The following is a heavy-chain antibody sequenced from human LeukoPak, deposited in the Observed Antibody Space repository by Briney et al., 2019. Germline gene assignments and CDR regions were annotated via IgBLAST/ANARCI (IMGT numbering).Heavy chain of an antibody. V-gene: IGHV4-34*01. Sequence: SETLSLTCAVYGGSFSGYYWSWIRQPPGKGLEWIGEINHSGSTNYNPSLKSRVTISVDTSKNQFSLKLSSVTAADTAVYYCARSRGWYQRAYFGIEVWGNGTTVTVSS. CDR2: INHSGST. D-gene: IGHD2-2*01. CDR1: GGSFSGYY. J-gene: IGHJ6*04. CDR3: ARSRGWYQRAYFGIEV.